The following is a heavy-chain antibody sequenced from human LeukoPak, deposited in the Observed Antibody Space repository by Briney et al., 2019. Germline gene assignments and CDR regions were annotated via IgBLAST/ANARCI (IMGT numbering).Heavy chain of an antibody. CDR1: GFTVSINY. CDR2: IYSGGNT. J-gene: IGHJ4*02. Sequence: PGGSLRLSCAASGFTVSINYMSWVRQAPGKGLEWVSVIYSGGNTYYADSVKGRFTISRDNSKNTVYLQMNSLRAVDTAVYYCARGETSSYDYWGQGTLVTVSS. D-gene: IGHD2-2*01. V-gene: IGHV3-53*01. CDR3: ARGETSSYDY.